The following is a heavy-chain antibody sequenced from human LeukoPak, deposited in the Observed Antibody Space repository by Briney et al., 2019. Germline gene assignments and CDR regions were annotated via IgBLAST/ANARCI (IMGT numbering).Heavy chain of an antibody. CDR1: GFTFSSYA. J-gene: IGHJ4*02. CDR2: ISGSGGGT. CDR3: AKGGSGDIVVVAATRNDY. D-gene: IGHD2-15*01. V-gene: IGHV3-23*01. Sequence: GGSLRLSCAASGFTFSSYAMSWVHQAPGKGLEWVSGISGSGGGTYYADSLRGRFTISRDNSKNTLYLQMNSLRADDRAVYYCAKGGSGDIVVVAATRNDYWGQGTLVTVSS.